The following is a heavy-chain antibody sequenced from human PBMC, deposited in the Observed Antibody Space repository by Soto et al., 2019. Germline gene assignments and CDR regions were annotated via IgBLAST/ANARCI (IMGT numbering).Heavy chain of an antibody. J-gene: IGHJ6*02. V-gene: IGHV5-51*01. CDR1: GYSFTSYW. CDR2: IYPGDSDT. D-gene: IGHD5-18*01. CDR3: ARTESGYSYGFADV. Sequence: PGESMKISCKGSGYSFTSYWIGWVRQIPGKSLEWMGIIYPGDSDTRYSPAFQGKVTISADKSISTAYLQWSSLKASDTAMYYCARTESGYSYGFADVWGRGTTVNVYS.